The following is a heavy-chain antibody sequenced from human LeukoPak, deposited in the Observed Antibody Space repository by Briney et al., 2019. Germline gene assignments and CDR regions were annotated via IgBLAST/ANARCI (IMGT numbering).Heavy chain of an antibody. D-gene: IGHD2-2*01. Sequence: GGSLRLSCSASGFTFSSYEMNWVRQAPGKGLEWVSSISSGAKTIYYADSVKGRFTISRDNAKNSLYLQMNSLRAEDTAVYYCAKEAYANGVVDYWGQGTLVTVSS. J-gene: IGHJ4*02. CDR3: AKEAYANGVVDY. CDR1: GFTFSSYE. CDR2: ISSGAKTI. V-gene: IGHV3-48*03.